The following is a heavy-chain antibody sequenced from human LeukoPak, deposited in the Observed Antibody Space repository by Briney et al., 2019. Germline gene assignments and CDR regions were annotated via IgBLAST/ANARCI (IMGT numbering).Heavy chain of an antibody. CDR1: GGSISSSDYY. D-gene: IGHD4-23*01. CDR3: ARDHEGGNYGGNSNWFDP. V-gene: IGHV4-61*02. Sequence: PSQTLSLTCTVSGGSISSSDYYWSWIRQPAGKGLEWIGRVYISGFTNYNPSLKSRVTISVDTSRNQFSLKLSSVTAADTAVYYCARDHEGGNYGGNSNWFDPWGQGTLVTVSS. CDR2: VYISGFT. J-gene: IGHJ5*02.